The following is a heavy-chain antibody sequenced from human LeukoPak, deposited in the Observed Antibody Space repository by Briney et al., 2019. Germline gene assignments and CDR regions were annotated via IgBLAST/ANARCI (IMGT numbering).Heavy chain of an antibody. D-gene: IGHD6-13*01. CDR2: IHTSGYT. V-gene: IGHV4-4*07. CDR1: GASISSYY. CDR3: ARGTAAGWDDAFDI. Sequence: SETLSLTCTVSGASISSYYWSWIRQPAGKGLEWIGRIHTSGYTKYNPSLKGRVTMSADTSKNQFSLKLSSVTAADTSVYYCARGTAAGWDDAFDIWGQGTMVTVSS. J-gene: IGHJ3*02.